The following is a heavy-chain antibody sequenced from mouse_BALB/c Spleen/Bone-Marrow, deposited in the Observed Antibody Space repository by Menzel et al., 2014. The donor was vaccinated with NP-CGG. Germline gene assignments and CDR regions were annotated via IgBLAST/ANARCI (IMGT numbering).Heavy chain of an antibody. J-gene: IGHJ2*01. CDR1: GFNIKDTY. D-gene: IGHD2-14*01. CDR2: IDPANGNT. CDR3: ARYRPGTYFDY. Sequence: VQLKESGAELVKPGASVKLSCTASGFNIKDTYMHWVKQRPEQGLEWIGRIDPANGNTKYDPKFQGKATITADTSSNTAYLQLSSLTSEDTAVYYCARYRPGTYFDYWGQGTTLTVSS. V-gene: IGHV14-3*02.